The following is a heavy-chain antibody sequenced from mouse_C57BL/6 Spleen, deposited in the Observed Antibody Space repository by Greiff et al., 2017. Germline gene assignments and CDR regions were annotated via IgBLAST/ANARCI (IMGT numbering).Heavy chain of an antibody. D-gene: IGHD1-1*01. Sequence: VQLQQSGAELVRPGASVKLSCKASGYTFTDYYINWVKQRPGQGLEWIARIYPGSGNTYYNEKFKGKATLTAEKSSSTAYMQLSSLTSEDSAVYFWARVYYYGSSPYYYAMDYWGQGTSVTVSS. CDR3: ARVYYYGSSPYYYAMDY. CDR1: GYTFTDYY. CDR2: IYPGSGNT. J-gene: IGHJ4*01. V-gene: IGHV1-76*01.